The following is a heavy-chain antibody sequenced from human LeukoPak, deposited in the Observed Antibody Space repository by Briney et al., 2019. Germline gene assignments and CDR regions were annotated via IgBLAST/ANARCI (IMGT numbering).Heavy chain of an antibody. J-gene: IGHJ6*02. CDR1: GVSISSYY. Sequence: SETLSLTCTVSGVSISSYYWSWIRQPAGKGLEWIGRIYTSGSTNYNPSLKSRVTMSVDTSKHQFSLKLSSVTAADTAVYYCARDRIFGVVITPYYYYYGMDVWGQGTTVTVSS. CDR3: ARDRIFGVVITPYYYYYGMDV. V-gene: IGHV4-4*07. CDR2: IYTSGST. D-gene: IGHD3-3*01.